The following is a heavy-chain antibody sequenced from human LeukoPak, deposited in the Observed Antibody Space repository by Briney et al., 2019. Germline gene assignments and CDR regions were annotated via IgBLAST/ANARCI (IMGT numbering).Heavy chain of an antibody. D-gene: IGHD2-15*01. V-gene: IGHV4-59*08. J-gene: IGHJ5*02. CDR3: ARQIVVVPAALYWFDP. CDR2: IYYSGST. CDR1: GXSISSYY. Sequence: SETLSLTCTVSGXSISSYYWNWIRQPPGKGLEWIGDIYYSGSTNYNPSLKSRVTISVDTSKNQFPLKLSSVTAADTAVYYCARQIVVVPAALYWFDPWGQGPLVTVSS.